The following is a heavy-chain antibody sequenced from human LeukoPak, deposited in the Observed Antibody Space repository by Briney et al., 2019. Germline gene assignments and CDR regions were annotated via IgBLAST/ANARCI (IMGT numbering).Heavy chain of an antibody. J-gene: IGHJ4*02. CDR1: GGSISSGGYY. CDR3: ARHYCSSITCYSDY. D-gene: IGHD2-2*01. CDR2: IYYSGST. V-gene: IGHV4-39*01. Sequence: SETLSLTCTVSGGSISSGGYYWSWIRQHPGKGLEWIGYIYYSGSTYYNPSLKSRVTISVDTSKNQFSLKLSSVTAADTAVYYCARHYCSSITCYSDYWGQGTLVTVSS.